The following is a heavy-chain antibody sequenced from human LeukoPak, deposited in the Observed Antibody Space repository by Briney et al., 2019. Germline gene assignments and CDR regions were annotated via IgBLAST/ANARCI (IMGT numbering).Heavy chain of an antibody. Sequence: VGSLRLSCVASGFTLAGYWMGWVRQAPGQGLEWVGYMKEDGGEKHYVDSVKGRFTISRDNAKSSVYLQMSSLRPEDTALYYCARDYFDYWGQGTLVIVSS. CDR3: ARDYFDY. CDR2: MKEDGGEK. J-gene: IGHJ4*02. V-gene: IGHV3-7*01. CDR1: GFTLAGYW.